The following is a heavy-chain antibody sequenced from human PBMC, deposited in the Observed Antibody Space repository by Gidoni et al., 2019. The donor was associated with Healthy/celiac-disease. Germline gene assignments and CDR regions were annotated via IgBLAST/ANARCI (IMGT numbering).Heavy chain of an antibody. CDR3: ARGRDSGSYPDAFDI. Sequence: QVQLVESGGGVVQPGRSLRLSCAASGFTFSSYGMHWVRQAPGRGLEWVAVIWYDGSNKYYADSVKGRFTISRDNSKNTLYLQMNSLRAEDTAVYYCARGRDSGSYPDAFDIWGQGTMVTVSS. D-gene: IGHD1-26*01. J-gene: IGHJ3*02. CDR1: GFTFSSYG. V-gene: IGHV3-33*01. CDR2: IWYDGSNK.